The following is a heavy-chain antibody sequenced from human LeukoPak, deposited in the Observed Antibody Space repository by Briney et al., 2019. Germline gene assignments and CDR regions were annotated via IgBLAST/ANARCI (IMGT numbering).Heavy chain of an antibody. D-gene: IGHD3-22*01. J-gene: IGHJ4*02. Sequence: SVNVSCKASGGTFSSYAISWVRQAPGQGLEWMGGIIPIFGTANYAQKFQGRVTITTDESTSTAYMELSSLRSEDTAVYYCARGENYYDSSGYYFDYWGQGTLVTVSS. CDR2: IIPIFGTA. V-gene: IGHV1-69*05. CDR1: GGTFSSYA. CDR3: ARGENYYDSSGYYFDY.